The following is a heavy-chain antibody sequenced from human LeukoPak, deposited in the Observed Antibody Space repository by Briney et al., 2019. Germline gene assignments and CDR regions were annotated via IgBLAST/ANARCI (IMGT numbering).Heavy chain of an antibody. CDR2: INPGDSDT. CDR1: GSIFTNYC. Sequence: EASLQISCEASGSIFTNYCIGWVRQLPGKGLEWMGIINPGDSDTNYNPSFQGQVTISADKSISTAYLQWSSLKASDTAMYYCARQPNYYHIDVWGKGTTVSVSS. J-gene: IGHJ6*03. CDR3: ARQPNYYHIDV. V-gene: IGHV5-51*01.